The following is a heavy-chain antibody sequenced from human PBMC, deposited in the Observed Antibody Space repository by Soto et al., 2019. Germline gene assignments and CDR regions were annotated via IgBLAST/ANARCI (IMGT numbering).Heavy chain of an antibody. CDR2: INTYNGDT. D-gene: IGHD3-16*01. J-gene: IGHJ6*02. Sequence: QVQLVQSGAEVKNPGASVKVSCKASGYTFTRYGIGWARQAPGQGLEWMGWINTYNGDTNYAQNVQGRVTLTTDTSTSTAYMELRSLRSKDTAIYYCAMVDVYVTPSPQDVWGQVTTGIVSS. V-gene: IGHV1-18*01. CDR3: AMVDVYVTPSPQDV. CDR1: GYTFTRYG.